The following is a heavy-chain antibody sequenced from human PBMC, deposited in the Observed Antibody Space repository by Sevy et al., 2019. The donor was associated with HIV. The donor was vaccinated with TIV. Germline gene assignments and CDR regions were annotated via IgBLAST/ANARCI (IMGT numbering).Heavy chain of an antibody. Sequence: GGSLRLSCAASGFTFSDYYMSWIRQAPGKGLEWVSYISGSDGTTFYADSVRGRFTISRDNAKNSLYLQMHSLRAEDTAMYYCARDHVKDGDFGDYYYYAMDVWGQGTTVTVSS. CDR3: ARDHVKDGDFGDYYYYAMDV. D-gene: IGHD4-17*01. V-gene: IGHV3-11*01. CDR1: GFTFSDYY. J-gene: IGHJ6*02. CDR2: ISGSDGTT.